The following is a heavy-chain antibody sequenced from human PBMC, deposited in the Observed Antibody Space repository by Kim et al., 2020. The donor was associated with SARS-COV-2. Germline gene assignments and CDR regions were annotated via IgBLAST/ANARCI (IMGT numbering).Heavy chain of an antibody. D-gene: IGHD6-25*01. J-gene: IGHJ4*02. CDR3: ARGIAASDY. V-gene: IGHV4-59*09. Sequence: GSTNYYPSLKSRVTISVDTSKNQFSLKLSSVTAADTAVYYCARGIAASDYWGQGTLVTVSS. CDR2: GST.